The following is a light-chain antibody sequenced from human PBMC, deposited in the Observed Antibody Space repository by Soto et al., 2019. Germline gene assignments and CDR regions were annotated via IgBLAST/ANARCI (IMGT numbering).Light chain of an antibody. V-gene: IGKV3D-20*01. Sequence: EIVLTQSPATLSLSPGERATLSCGASQTVGSTYLAWYQQKPGLAPRLLIYDASSRATGMPDRFSGSGSGTNFTLTIIRLEPEDFAVYYCQHYGSSPWTFGQGTKVEIK. J-gene: IGKJ1*01. CDR1: QTVGSTY. CDR2: DAS. CDR3: QHYGSSPWT.